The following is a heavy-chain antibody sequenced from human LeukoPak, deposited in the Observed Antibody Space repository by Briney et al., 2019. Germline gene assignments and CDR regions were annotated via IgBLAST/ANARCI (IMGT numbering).Heavy chain of an antibody. CDR3: ARDSPNEAILWWSIDY. CDR2: ISSSSSYR. D-gene: IGHD2-21*01. J-gene: IGHJ4*02. CDR1: GFTFSSYS. Sequence: GGSLRLSCTDSGFTFSSYSMNWVRRAPGKGLEWVASISSSSSYRYYEESVKGRFSISRDNARNSLYLQMNSLRAEDTAVYYCARDSPNEAILWWSIDYWGQGTLVTVSS. V-gene: IGHV3-21*01.